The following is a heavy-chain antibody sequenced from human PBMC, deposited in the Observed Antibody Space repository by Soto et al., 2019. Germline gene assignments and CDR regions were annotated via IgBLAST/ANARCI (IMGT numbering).Heavy chain of an antibody. CDR3: AGYGSGSTDDAFDI. Sequence: PSETLSLTCAVYCGSFSGYYWSWIRQPPGKGLEWIGEINHSGSTNYNPSLKSRVTISVDTSKNQFSLKLSSVTAADTAVYYCAGYGSGSTDDAFDIWGQGTMVTVSS. CDR1: CGSFSGYY. J-gene: IGHJ3*02. D-gene: IGHD3-10*01. CDR2: INHSGST. V-gene: IGHV4-34*01.